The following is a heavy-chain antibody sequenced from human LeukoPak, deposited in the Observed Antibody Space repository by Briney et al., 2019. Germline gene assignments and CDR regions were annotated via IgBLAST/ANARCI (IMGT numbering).Heavy chain of an antibody. D-gene: IGHD1-1*01. CDR3: ARTGTFNWFDS. CDR2: NTWNGGST. V-gene: IGHV3-20*04. Sequence: GGSLRLSCVASGFRFGDYAMSWVRHRPGQGLEWVSGNTWNGGSTGYAASVEGRFTSSRDNAKNSLYLQMDSLRVEDTAFYFCARTGTFNWFDSWGQGTLVTVSS. J-gene: IGHJ5*01. CDR1: GFRFGDYA.